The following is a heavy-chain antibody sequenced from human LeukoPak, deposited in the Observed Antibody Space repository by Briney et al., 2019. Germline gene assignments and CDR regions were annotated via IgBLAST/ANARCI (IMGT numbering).Heavy chain of an antibody. Sequence: PSETLSLTCSVSGGSISSYYWSWIRQPPGEGLEWIGYIYYTGTTNYNPSLKSRVTISVDTSKNQFSLKLTSVTAADTAVYYCARDRGVRGVWSPSTGMDVWAQGTTVTVSS. D-gene: IGHD3-10*01. CDR1: GGSISSYY. J-gene: IGHJ6*02. CDR3: ARDRGVRGVWSPSTGMDV. V-gene: IGHV4-59*01. CDR2: IYYTGTT.